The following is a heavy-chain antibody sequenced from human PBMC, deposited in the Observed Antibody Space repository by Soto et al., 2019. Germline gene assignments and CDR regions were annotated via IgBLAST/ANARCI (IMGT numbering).Heavy chain of an antibody. D-gene: IGHD4-17*01. CDR3: GKVSTVEYYFDY. J-gene: IGHJ4*02. CDR2: ISYDGSNK. Sequence: QVQMVESGGGVVQPGRALRLSCAASGFTFSSYGMHWVRQAPGKGLEWVAVISYDGSNKYYADSVKGSFTIATDNSNNTLYLQMNTLRAEDTSVEDCGKVSTVEYYFDYWGQGTLVTVSS. CDR1: GFTFSSYG. V-gene: IGHV3-30*18.